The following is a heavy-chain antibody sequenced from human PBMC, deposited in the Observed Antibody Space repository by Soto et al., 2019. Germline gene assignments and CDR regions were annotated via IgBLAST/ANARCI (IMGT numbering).Heavy chain of an antibody. Sequence: GGSLRRSCAASGFTFSSYAMRWVRQAPGKGLEWVSANSGRGGSTYYADSVKGRFTLCRDNSKNTLYLQINSLRAEDTAVYYCAIGYLAGPPGLLSFGELSTVYYGRDVWGQGTTVAVSS. D-gene: IGHD3-10*01. J-gene: IGHJ6*02. CDR1: GFTFSSYA. CDR2: NSGRGGST. CDR3: AIGYLAGPPGLLSFGELSTVYYGRDV. V-gene: IGHV3-23*01.